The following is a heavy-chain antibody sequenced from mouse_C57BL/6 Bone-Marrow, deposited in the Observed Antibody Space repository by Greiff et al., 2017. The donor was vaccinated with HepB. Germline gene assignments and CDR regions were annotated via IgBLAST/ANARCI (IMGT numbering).Heavy chain of an antibody. CDR2: ISDGGSYT. CDR3: ARGGPTIVTTWYFDV. J-gene: IGHJ1*03. CDR1: GFTFSSYA. D-gene: IGHD2-5*01. V-gene: IGHV5-4*01. Sequence: VQLKESGGGLVKPGGSLKLSCAASGFTFSSYAMSWVRQTPEKRLEWVATISDGGSYTYYPDNVKGRFTISRDHGKTNLYLQMSHLKSEDTAMYYCARGGPTIVTTWYFDVWGTGTTVTVSS.